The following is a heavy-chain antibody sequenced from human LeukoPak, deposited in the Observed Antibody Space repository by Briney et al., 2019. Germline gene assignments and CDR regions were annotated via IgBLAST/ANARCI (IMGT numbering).Heavy chain of an antibody. CDR3: AAGHGAENGFDP. J-gene: IGHJ5*02. D-gene: IGHD4/OR15-4a*01. V-gene: IGHV1-69*04. CDR1: GGTFSSYA. CDR2: IIPILGIA. Sequence: ASVKVSCKASGGTFSSYAISWVRQAPGQGLEWMGRIIPILGIANYAQKFQGRVTITADKSTSTAYMELSSLRSKDMAVYYCAAGHGAENGFDPWGQGTLVTVSS.